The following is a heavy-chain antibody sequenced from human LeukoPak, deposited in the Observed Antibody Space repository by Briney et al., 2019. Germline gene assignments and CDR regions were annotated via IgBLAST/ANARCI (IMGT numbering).Heavy chain of an antibody. V-gene: IGHV4-4*07. J-gene: IGHJ6*03. CDR2: IYTSGST. CDR1: GDSISGNY. Sequence: KPSEALSLTCSVSGDSISGNYWSWIRQPAGKGLEWIGRIYTSGSTNYNPSLKSRVTMSVDTSKNQFSLKLSSVTAADTAVYYCARVSGLWSADYYYYMDVWGKGTTVTVSS. D-gene: IGHD5-18*01. CDR3: ARVSGLWSADYYYYMDV.